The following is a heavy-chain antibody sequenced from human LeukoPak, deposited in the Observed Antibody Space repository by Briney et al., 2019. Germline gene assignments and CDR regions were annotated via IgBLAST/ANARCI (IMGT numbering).Heavy chain of an antibody. CDR3: ARQPITMIGGGGAFEI. J-gene: IGHJ3*02. CDR1: GGSFSGYY. V-gene: IGHV4-34*01. Sequence: SETLSLTCAVYGGSFSGYYWSWIRKPPGKGLEWIGEINHSGSTNYNPSLKSRVTISVDTSKNQFSLKLSSVTAADTAVYYCARQPITMIGGGGAFEIWGQGTMVTVS. CDR2: INHSGST. D-gene: IGHD3-22*01.